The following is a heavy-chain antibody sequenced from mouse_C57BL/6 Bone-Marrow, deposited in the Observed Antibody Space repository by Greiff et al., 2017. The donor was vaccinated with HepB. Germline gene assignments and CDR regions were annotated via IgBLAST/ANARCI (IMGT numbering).Heavy chain of an antibody. Sequence: VQLVESGPELVKPGASVKLSCKASGYTFTSYDINWVKQRPGQGLEWIGWIYPRDGSTKYNEKFKGKATLTVDTSSSTAYMELHSLTSEDSAVYFCASGGITTVVAPDYWGQGTTLTVSS. D-gene: IGHD1-1*01. CDR2: IYPRDGST. J-gene: IGHJ2*01. V-gene: IGHV1-85*01. CDR1: GYTFTSYD. CDR3: ASGGITTVVAPDY.